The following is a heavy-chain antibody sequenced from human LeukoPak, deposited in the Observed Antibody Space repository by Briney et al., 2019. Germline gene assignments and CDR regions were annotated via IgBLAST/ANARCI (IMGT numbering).Heavy chain of an antibody. CDR2: INPNSGGT. D-gene: IGHD3-9*01. V-gene: IGHV1-2*02. CDR3: ARRNLVLRYFDWLFDY. Sequence: ASVKVSCKASGYTFTGYYMHWVRQAPGQGLEWMGWINPNSGGTNYAQKFQGRVTMTRDTSISTAYMELSSLRSEDTAVYYCARRNLVLRYFDWLFDYWGQGTLVTVSS. J-gene: IGHJ4*02. CDR1: GYTFTGYY.